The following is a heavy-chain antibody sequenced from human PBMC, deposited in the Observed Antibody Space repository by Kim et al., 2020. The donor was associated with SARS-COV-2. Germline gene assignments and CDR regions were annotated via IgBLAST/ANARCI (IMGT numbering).Heavy chain of an antibody. CDR1: GFTFSSYW. CDR3: ARDPGSYCSGGSCCSSSYYCNNYGIDV. V-gene: IGHV3-74*01. Sequence: GGSLRLSCAASGFTFSSYWMHWVRQAPGKGLVWVSRINSDGSSTSDGSSTSYADSVKGRFTISRDNAKNTLYLQMNSLRAEDTAVYYCARDPGSYCSGGSCCSSSYYCNNYGIDVGGQGTTVPVAS. CDR2: INSDGSSTSDGSST. D-gene: IGHD2-15*01. J-gene: IGHJ6*02.